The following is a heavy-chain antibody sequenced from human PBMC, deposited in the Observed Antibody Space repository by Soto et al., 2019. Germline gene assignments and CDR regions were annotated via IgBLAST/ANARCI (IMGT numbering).Heavy chain of an antibody. CDR1: GFSLTTSVVG. Sequence: SGPTLVNPTQTLTLTCTFSGFSLTTSVVGVGWIRQPPGKALEWLALIYWNDDKRYSPSLKSRLTITKDTSKNQVVLTMTNMDPVDTATYYCAHRLRWLANFDYWGQGTLVTVSS. J-gene: IGHJ4*02. D-gene: IGHD6-19*01. CDR2: IYWNDDK. V-gene: IGHV2-5*01. CDR3: AHRLRWLANFDY.